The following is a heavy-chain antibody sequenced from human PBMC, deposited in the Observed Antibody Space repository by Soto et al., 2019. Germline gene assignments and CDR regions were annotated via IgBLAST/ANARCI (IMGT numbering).Heavy chain of an antibody. CDR3: AICRLYYYYAMVV. V-gene: IGHV3-7*01. CDR1: GFTFGTYW. Sequence: GGAVRLSCAASGFTFGTYWMNWVRQAPGKGLDWVANIKEDGSEKYYVNSVKGRFTISRDNAKNSLYLQMNSLRAEDTAVYYCAICRLYYYYAMVVWGLGTTVNVSS. CDR2: IKEDGSEK. J-gene: IGHJ6*02. D-gene: IGHD2-15*01.